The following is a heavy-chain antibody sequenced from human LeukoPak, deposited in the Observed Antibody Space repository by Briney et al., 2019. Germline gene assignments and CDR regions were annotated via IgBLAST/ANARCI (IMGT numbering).Heavy chain of an antibody. V-gene: IGHV4-59*02. CDR1: GGSVSSHF. CDR2: IYNSGVT. J-gene: IGHJ6*03. Sequence: SETLSLTCTVSGGSVSSHFWSWIRQPPGKGLEWIWYIYNSGVTNYNPSLKSGVTISVDTSKNQFSLMLRSVPAADTAVYYCARDHLPAGAPGYYMDVWGKGTTVTVSS. CDR3: ARDHLPAGAPGYYMDV. D-gene: IGHD4/OR15-4a*01.